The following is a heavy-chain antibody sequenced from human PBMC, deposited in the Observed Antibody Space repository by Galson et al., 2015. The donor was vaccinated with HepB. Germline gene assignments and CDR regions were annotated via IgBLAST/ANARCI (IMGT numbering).Heavy chain of an antibody. CDR1: GFTFGSYG. J-gene: IGHJ4*02. D-gene: IGHD6-19*01. CDR2: ISYDGSNK. Sequence: SLRLSCAASGFTFGSYGMHWVRQAPGKGLEWVAVISYDGSNKYYADSVKGRFTISRDNSKNTLYLQMDSLKADDTAMYYCARGTRQYNSGWFFFDYWGQGTLVTVSS. V-gene: IGHV3-30*03. CDR3: ARGTRQYNSGWFFFDY.